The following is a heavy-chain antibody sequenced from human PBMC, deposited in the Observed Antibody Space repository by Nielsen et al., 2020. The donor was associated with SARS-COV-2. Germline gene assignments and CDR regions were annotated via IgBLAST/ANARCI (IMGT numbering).Heavy chain of an antibody. CDR2: ITSSGSTI. Sequence: GESLKISCAASGFTFSSYSMNWVRQAPGKGLEWVSYITSSGSTIYYADSVKGRFSISRDNAKNSLFLQMNSLRAEDTAVYYCARGLGEVADYWGQGALVTVSS. V-gene: IGHV3-48*04. D-gene: IGHD3-10*01. J-gene: IGHJ4*02. CDR1: GFTFSSYS. CDR3: ARGLGEVADY.